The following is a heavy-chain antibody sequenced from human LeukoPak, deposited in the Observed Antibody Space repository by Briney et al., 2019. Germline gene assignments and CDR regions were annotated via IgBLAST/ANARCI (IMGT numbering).Heavy chain of an antibody. CDR1: GFPFCTFW. J-gene: IGHJ4*02. CDR2: IKQDGSEK. CDR3: ASDSPFDY. Sequence: GGPLTLPCAASGFPFCTFWKRWVPGAPGKGLEWVANIKQDGSEKYYVDSVKGRFTVSRDNAINSLYLQMNSLRAEDTAVYYCASDSPFDYWGQGTLVTVSS. V-gene: IGHV3-7*01.